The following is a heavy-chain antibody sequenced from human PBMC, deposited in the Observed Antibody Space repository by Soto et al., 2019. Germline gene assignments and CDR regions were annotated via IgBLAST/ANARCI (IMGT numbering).Heavy chain of an antibody. CDR1: GGSFSSSTYY. CDR2: MYSGGNT. Sequence: QLQLQESGPGLVKPSETLSLTCTVSGGSFSSSTYYWGWIRQPPGKGLEWIGSMYSGGNTYYNPSLKSRVTVSVDTSKNHFSLKLTSVTAADTAMYYCARQPYDSTGYYYGAWGLGTLVTVSS. J-gene: IGHJ5*02. CDR3: ARQPYDSTGYYYGA. V-gene: IGHV4-39*01. D-gene: IGHD3-22*01.